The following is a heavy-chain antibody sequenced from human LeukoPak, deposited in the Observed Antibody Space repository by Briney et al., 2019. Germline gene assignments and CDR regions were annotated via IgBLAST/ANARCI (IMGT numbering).Heavy chain of an antibody. CDR2: IYYTGST. Sequence: SETLSLTCTVSGGSISSSYWSWIRQPPGKGLEWIGYIYYTGSTAYNPSLKSRVTISVDTSKNQFSLKLRSVTAADTAVYYCARDYGDIPPDWYYDLWGRGTLVTVSS. D-gene: IGHD4-17*01. V-gene: IGHV4-59*01. CDR3: ARDYGDIPPDWYYDL. CDR1: GGSISSSY. J-gene: IGHJ2*01.